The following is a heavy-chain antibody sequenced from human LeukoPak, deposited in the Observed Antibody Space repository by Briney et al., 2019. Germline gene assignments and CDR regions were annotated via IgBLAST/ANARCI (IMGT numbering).Heavy chain of an antibody. Sequence: SETLSLTCTVSGGSVSSGSYYWGWIRQPPGKGLEWHGYIYYSGSTNYNPSLKSRVTISVDTSKNQFSLKLSSVTAADTAVYYCASGLGATTPDYWGQGTLVTVSS. V-gene: IGHV4-61*01. J-gene: IGHJ4*02. D-gene: IGHD1-26*01. CDR1: GGSVSSGSYY. CDR2: IYYSGST. CDR3: ASGLGATTPDY.